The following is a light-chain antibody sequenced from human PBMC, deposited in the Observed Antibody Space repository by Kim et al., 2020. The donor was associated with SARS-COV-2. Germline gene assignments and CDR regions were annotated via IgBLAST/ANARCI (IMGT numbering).Light chain of an antibody. Sequence: EIVMTQSPATLCVSPGERATLSCRASQSVSSNLAWYQQKPGQAPRLLIYGASTRATGIPARFSGSGSGTEFTLTISSLQSEDFAVYYCQQYNNWPPLTFGGGTKVDIK. J-gene: IGKJ4*01. CDR3: QQYNNWPPLT. V-gene: IGKV3-15*01. CDR2: GAS. CDR1: QSVSSN.